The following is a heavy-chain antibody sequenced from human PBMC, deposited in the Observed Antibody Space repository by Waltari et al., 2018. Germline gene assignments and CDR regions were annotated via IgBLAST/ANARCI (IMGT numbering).Heavy chain of an antibody. D-gene: IGHD5-18*01. V-gene: IGHV4-59*01. Sequence: QVQLQESGPGLVKPSETLSLTCTVSGGSISSYYWSWIRQPPGKGLEWIGYIYYSGSTNYNPSLKSRVTISVDTSKNQFSLKLSSVTAADTAMYYCARRGDTAMVNWGQGTLVTVSS. CDR1: GGSISSYY. CDR3: ARRGDTAMVN. CDR2: IYYSGST. J-gene: IGHJ4*02.